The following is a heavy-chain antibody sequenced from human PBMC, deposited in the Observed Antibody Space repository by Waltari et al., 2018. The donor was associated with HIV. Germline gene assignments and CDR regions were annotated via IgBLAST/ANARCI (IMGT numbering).Heavy chain of an antibody. CDR2: IIALIGKP. CDR3: ARGKLMTTFDD. CDR1: GVTSHTYP. V-gene: IGHV1-69*12. D-gene: IGHD4-17*01. Sequence: QVQLLQSGAEVKKPGSSVKVSCKTSGVTSHTYPISWLRQAPGQGPEWMGGIIALIGKPKYAQKFEGRITSTADESTSTTYMEMSGLRSEDTAMYFCARGKLMTTFDDWGQGTLVIVSS. J-gene: IGHJ4*02.